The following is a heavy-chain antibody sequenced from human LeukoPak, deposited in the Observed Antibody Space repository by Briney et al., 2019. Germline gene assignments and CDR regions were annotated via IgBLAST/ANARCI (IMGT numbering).Heavy chain of an antibody. V-gene: IGHV4-34*01. D-gene: IGHD4-23*01. CDR1: GGSFSGYY. Sequence: PSETLSLTCAVYGGSFSGYYWSWIRQPPGKGLEWIGEINHSGSTNYNPSLKSRVTISVDTSKNQFSLKLSSVTAADTAVYYCARGGYGGGTTFDYWGQGTLATVSS. CDR2: INHSGST. CDR3: ARGGYGGGTTFDY. J-gene: IGHJ4*02.